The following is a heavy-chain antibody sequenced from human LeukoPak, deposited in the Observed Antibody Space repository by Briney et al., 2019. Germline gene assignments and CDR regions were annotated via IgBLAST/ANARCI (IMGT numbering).Heavy chain of an antibody. D-gene: IGHD2-2*01. Sequence: DSVKASCKASGYSFTAYYIHWVRQAPGQGLEWMGVINPRGGITRFAQKFQARLTMTRDTPTSTVYMELSGLSSEDTAVYYSAREIVVVPSAMGFDPWGQGPLVTVSS. CDR3: AREIVVVPSAMGFDP. V-gene: IGHV1-46*01. CDR2: INPRGGIT. CDR1: GYSFTAYY. J-gene: IGHJ5*02.